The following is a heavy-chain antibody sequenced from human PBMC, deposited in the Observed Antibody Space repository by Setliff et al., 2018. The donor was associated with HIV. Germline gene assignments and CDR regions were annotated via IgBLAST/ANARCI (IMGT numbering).Heavy chain of an antibody. CDR1: GFTLSNYW. CDR2: IKPDGSEK. J-gene: IGHJ5*02. V-gene: IGHV3-7*01. D-gene: IGHD2-2*02. Sequence: GGSLRLSCAASGFTLSNYWMTWLRLAPGKGLEWVANIKPDGSEKNYVDSVKGRFTISRENAKNSLYLQINSLRAEDTAVYYCTRGVLAQRLLYSNWFDPWGQGTLVTVSS. CDR3: TRGVLAQRLLYSNWFDP.